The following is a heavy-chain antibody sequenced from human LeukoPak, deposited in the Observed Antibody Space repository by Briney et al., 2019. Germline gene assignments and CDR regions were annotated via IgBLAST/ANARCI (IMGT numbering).Heavy chain of an antibody. CDR3: ASGGYCTNGVCYVYDYFDS. J-gene: IGHJ4*02. V-gene: IGHV4-61*02. CDR2: IYTSGGT. D-gene: IGHD2-8*01. CDR1: GGSISSGSYY. Sequence: PSETLSLTCTVSGGSISSGSYYWSWIRQPAGKGLEWIGRIYTSGGTSYNPSLKSRVTISIDTSTNQFSLKLSSVTAADTAVYYCASGGYCTNGVCYVYDYFDSWGQGTLVTVSS.